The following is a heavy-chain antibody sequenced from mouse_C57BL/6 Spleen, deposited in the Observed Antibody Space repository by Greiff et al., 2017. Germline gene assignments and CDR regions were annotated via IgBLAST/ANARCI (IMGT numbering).Heavy chain of an antibody. V-gene: IGHV3-6*01. D-gene: IGHD1-2*01. CDR3: ARDDSLRRYFDY. J-gene: IGHJ2*01. CDR1: GYSFTSGYY. Sequence: VQLKQSGPGLVKPSQSLSLTCSVTGYSFTSGYYWNWIRQFPGNKLEWMGYISYDGSNNYNPSLKNRISITRDKSKNQFFLKVIAVTTEDTATYYCARDDSLRRYFDYWGQGTTLTVSS. CDR2: ISYDGSN.